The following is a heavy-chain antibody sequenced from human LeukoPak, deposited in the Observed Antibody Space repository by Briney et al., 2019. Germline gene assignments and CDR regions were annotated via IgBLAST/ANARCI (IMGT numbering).Heavy chain of an antibody. V-gene: IGHV1-8*01. CDR2: MNPNSGNT. CDR3: ARRGRSTVTTSYYYGMDV. Sequence: ASVKVSCKASGYTFTSYDINWARQATGQGLEWMGWMNPNSGNTGYAQRFQGRVTMTTDTSTSTAYMELRSLRSDDTAVYYCARRGRSTVTTSYYYGMDVWGQGTTVTVSS. CDR1: GYTFTSYD. D-gene: IGHD4-11*01. J-gene: IGHJ6*02.